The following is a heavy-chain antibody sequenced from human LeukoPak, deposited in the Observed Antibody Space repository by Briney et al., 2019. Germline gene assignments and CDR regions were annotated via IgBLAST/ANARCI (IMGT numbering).Heavy chain of an antibody. J-gene: IGHJ5*02. CDR3: ARLYYDILTGYYKGGFDP. V-gene: IGHV1-69*04. D-gene: IGHD3-9*01. CDR2: IIPIRGIA. CDR1: GGTFSSYA. Sequence: SVKVSCKASGGTFSSYAISWVRQAPGQGREWMGRIIPIRGIANYAQRFQGRVTITADKSTSTAYMELSSLRSEDTAVYYCARLYYDILTGYYKGGFDPWGQGTLVTVSS.